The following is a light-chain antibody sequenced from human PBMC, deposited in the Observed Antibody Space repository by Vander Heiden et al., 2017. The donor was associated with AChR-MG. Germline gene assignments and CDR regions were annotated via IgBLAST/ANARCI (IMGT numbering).Light chain of an antibody. CDR3: QQYNTWPRT. CDR1: RSVNDY. CDR2: GAS. Sequence: EIVLTQSTATLSVSPGERATLSCRASRSVNDYLAWYQQKPGQAPRLLIYGASSRTTGLPSSLQSEDFAVYYCQQYNTWPRTFGQGTKVEVK. V-gene: IGKV3-15*01. J-gene: IGKJ1*01.